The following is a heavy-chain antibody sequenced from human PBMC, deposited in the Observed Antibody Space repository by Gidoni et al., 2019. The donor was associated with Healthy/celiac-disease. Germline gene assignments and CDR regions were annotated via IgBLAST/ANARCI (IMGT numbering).Heavy chain of an antibody. D-gene: IGHD3-22*01. CDR2: ISYDGSNK. CDR1: GFTFSSYG. Sequence: QVQLVESGGGVVQPGGSLRLSCAASGFTFSSYGMHWVRQAPGQGLEWVAVISYDGSNKYYADSVKGRFTISRDNSKNTLYLQMNSLRAEDTAVYYCAKDYWRTMIVVVAQAGGMDVWGQGTTVTVSS. CDR3: AKDYWRTMIVVVAQAGGMDV. J-gene: IGHJ6*02. V-gene: IGHV3-30*18.